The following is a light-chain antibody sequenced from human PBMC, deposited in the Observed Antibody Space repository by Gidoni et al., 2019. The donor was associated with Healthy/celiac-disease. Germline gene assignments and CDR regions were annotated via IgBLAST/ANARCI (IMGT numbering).Light chain of an antibody. J-gene: IGKJ1*01. CDR1: QSISSW. CDR2: DAS. CDR3: QQYNSYWT. V-gene: IGKV1-5*01. Sequence: DIQMTQSPSTLSASVGDRVTITCRASQSISSWLAWYQQTPGKAPKLLIYDASSLESGVPSRFSGSGSGTEFTLTISSLQPDDFATYYCQQYNSYWTFXQXTKVEIK.